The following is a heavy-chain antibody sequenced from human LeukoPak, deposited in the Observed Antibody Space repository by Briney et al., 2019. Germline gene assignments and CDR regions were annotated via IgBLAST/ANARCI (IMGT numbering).Heavy chain of an antibody. Sequence: ASVKVSCKASGYTFINYAISWVRQAPGQGLEWMGWISAYNGNTNYAQKLQGRVTMTTDTSTSTAHMELRSLRSDDAAAYYCARADSSGWYLRGYFDYWGQGTLVTVSS. CDR1: GYTFINYA. D-gene: IGHD6-19*01. V-gene: IGHV1-18*01. J-gene: IGHJ4*02. CDR3: ARADSSGWYLRGYFDY. CDR2: ISAYNGNT.